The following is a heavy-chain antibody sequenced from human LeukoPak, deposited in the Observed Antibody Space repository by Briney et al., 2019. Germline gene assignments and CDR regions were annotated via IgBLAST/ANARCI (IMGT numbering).Heavy chain of an antibody. Sequence: PGGSLRLTCAASGFTIGSYWMTWVRQAPGKGLEWVANIQKDGSEKNYVDSVKGRFTISRDNAKNSVYLQMNSLRAEDTAVYYCARASGNSGYDVHHYWGQGTLVTVSS. V-gene: IGHV3-7*01. J-gene: IGHJ4*02. CDR3: ARASGNSGYDVHHY. D-gene: IGHD5-12*01. CDR2: IQKDGSEK. CDR1: GFTIGSYW.